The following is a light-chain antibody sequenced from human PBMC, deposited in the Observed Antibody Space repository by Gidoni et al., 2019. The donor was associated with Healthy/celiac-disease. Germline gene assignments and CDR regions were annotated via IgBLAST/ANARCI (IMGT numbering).Light chain of an antibody. Sequence: DIVMTHSPASLPVSLGERATINCKSSQSVLYSSNNKNYLAWYQQKPGQPPKLLIYWASARESGVPDRFSGSGSGTDFTLTISSLQAEDVAVYYCQQYYSNPLTFGGGTKVEIK. V-gene: IGKV4-1*01. J-gene: IGKJ4*01. CDR2: WAS. CDR3: QQYYSNPLT. CDR1: QSVLYSSNNKNY.